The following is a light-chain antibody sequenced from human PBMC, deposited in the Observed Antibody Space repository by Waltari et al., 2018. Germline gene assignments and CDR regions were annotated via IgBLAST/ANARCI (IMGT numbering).Light chain of an antibody. Sequence: EIVLTQSPATLSLSPGERATLSCRASQSIGSYLAWYQQKPGQAPRRLVPDASTRASDIPARFSASVSGTDFTLSISSLEPEDFAVYFCQQRYSWPLTFGGGTKVDLK. V-gene: IGKV3-11*01. J-gene: IGKJ4*01. CDR1: QSIGSY. CDR2: DAS. CDR3: QQRYSWPLT.